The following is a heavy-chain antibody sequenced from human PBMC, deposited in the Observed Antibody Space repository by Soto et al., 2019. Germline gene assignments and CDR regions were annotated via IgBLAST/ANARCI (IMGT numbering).Heavy chain of an antibody. CDR2: IKSKIHGGTT. J-gene: IGHJ4*01. CDR1: GFTFSNAW. Sequence: GGSLRLSCAASGFTFSNAWMNWVRQAPGKGLELVGLIKSKIHGGTTDYAAPVKGRFTISRDDSKKMLYLQMNNLETEDTALYYCTTNGAMASLTTFDYWGQGTLVTVSS. CDR3: TTNGAMASLTTFDY. V-gene: IGHV3-15*07. D-gene: IGHD6-19*01.